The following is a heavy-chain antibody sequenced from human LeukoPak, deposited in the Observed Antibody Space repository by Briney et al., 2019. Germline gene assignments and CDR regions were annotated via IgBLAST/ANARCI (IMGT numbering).Heavy chain of an antibody. CDR1: GGTFSSYA. CDR3: ARVGPIGGLS. V-gene: IGHV1-69*13. CDR2: IIPIFGTA. Sequence: SVKVSCTASGGTFSSYAISWVRQAPGQGLEWMGGIIPIFGTANYAQKFQGRVTITADESTSTAYMELSSLRSEDTAVYYCARVGPIGGLSWGQGTLVTVSS. J-gene: IGHJ5*02. D-gene: IGHD3-10*01.